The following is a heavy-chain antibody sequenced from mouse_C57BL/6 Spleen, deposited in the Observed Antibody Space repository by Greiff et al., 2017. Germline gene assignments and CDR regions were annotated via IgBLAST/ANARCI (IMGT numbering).Heavy chain of an antibody. V-gene: IGHV5-17*01. J-gene: IGHJ1*03. D-gene: IGHD1-1*02. CDR1: GFTFSDYG. CDR3: ARDGSYWYFDV. Sequence: EVQVVESGGGLVKPGGSLKLSCAASGFTFSDYGMHWVRQAPEKGLEWVAYISSGSSTISYADTVKGRFTISRDNAKNTLCLKMTSLRSEDTAMYYCARDGSYWYFDVWGTGTTVTVSS. CDR2: ISSGSSTI.